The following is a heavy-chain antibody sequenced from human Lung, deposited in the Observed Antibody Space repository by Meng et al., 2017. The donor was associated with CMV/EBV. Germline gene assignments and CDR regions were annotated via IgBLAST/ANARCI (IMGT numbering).Heavy chain of an antibody. CDR2: IYHSGST. J-gene: IGHJ4*02. V-gene: IGHV4-4*02. Sequence: LGGSGPGLAKPSGTLSLPSAVSGGSLRSRNWWSWARQPPGKGLEWIGEIYHSGSTNYNPSLKSRVTISVDESKNQFSLRLSSVTAADTAVYYCARVGAYCGGDCYHPRWGQGTLVTVSS. CDR3: ARVGAYCGGDCYHPR. CDR1: GGSLRSRNW. D-gene: IGHD2-21*02.